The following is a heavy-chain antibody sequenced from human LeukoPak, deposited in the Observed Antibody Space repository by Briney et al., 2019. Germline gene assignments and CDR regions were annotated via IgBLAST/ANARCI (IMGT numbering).Heavy chain of an antibody. V-gene: IGHV4-59*01. CDR2: IYYSGST. J-gene: IGHJ4*02. CDR1: GGSISSYY. CDR3: AKVSAAMVDY. Sequence: PSETLSLTCTVSGGSISSYYWSWLRQPPGKGLEWIGYIYYSGSTNYNPSLKSRVTISVDTSKNQFSLKLSSVTAADTAVYYCAKVSAAMVDYWGQGTLVTVSS. D-gene: IGHD5-18*01.